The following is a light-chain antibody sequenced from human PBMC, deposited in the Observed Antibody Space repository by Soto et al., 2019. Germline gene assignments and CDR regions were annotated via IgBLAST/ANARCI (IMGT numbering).Light chain of an antibody. CDR1: QSVTNW. Sequence: DIQMTQSPSTLPASLGDRVTITCRASQSVTNWLAWYQQKPGKAPKLLIYHASALNSGVPSRFSGSGSGTEFTLTISSLQRDDFANYFCQQYNTYFATFGQGTKVEIK. J-gene: IGKJ1*01. V-gene: IGKV1-5*01. CDR2: HAS. CDR3: QQYNTYFAT.